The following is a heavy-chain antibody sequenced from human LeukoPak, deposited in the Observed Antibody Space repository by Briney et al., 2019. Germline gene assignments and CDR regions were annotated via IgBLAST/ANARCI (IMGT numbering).Heavy chain of an antibody. J-gene: IGHJ4*02. D-gene: IGHD5-24*01. CDR1: GFTFSNAW. Sequence: PGGSLRLSCAASGFTFSNAWMSWVRQAPGKGLEWVANIKTDGSEQNYVDSVKGRFTISRDNAKNSLYLQMNSLRVEDTAVYYCASDRGWLQFDYWGQGSLVTVSS. CDR2: IKTDGSEQ. CDR3: ASDRGWLQFDY. V-gene: IGHV3-7*04.